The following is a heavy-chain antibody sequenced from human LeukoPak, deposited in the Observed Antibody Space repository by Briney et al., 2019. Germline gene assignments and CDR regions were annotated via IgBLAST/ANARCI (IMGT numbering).Heavy chain of an antibody. J-gene: IGHJ4*02. V-gene: IGHV1-2*06. CDR3: AREYSSSSGSDY. CDR1: GYTFTGYY. CDR2: INPNSGGT. D-gene: IGHD6-6*01. Sequence: ASVKVSCKASGYTFTGYYMHWVRQAPRQGLEWMVRINPNSGGTNYEQKFQGRVTMTRDTSISTAYMELSRLRSDDTAVYYCAREYSSSSGSDYWGQGTPVTVSS.